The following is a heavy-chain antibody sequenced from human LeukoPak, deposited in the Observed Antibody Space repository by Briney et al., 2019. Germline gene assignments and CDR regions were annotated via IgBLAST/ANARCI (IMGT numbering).Heavy chain of an antibody. J-gene: IGHJ4*02. V-gene: IGHV1-8*01. CDR1: GYTFTNYD. CDR3: ARGRNRHMVRGVMVY. CDR2: MNPNSGNT. D-gene: IGHD3-10*01. Sequence: ASVKVSCKTSGYTFTNYDINWVRRATGQGLKWMGWMNPNSGNTGYAQKFQGRVTITRNTSISTAYMELSSLRSEDTAVYYCARGRNRHMVRGVMVYWGQGTLVTVSS.